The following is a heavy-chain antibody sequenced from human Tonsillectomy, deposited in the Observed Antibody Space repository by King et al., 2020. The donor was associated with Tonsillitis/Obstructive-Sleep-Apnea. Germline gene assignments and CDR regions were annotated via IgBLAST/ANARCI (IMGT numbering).Heavy chain of an antibody. J-gene: IGHJ4*02. CDR1: GFTFSSYV. V-gene: IGHV3-30*18. Sequence: QLVQSGGGVVQPGRSLRLSCAASGFTFSSYVMHWVRQAPGKGLEWVAVISYDGSNKYYADSVKGRFTISRDNSKNTLYLQMNSLRAEDTAVYYCAKDGGGFFDYWGQGTLVTVSS. CDR2: ISYDGSNK. D-gene: IGHD3-16*01. CDR3: AKDGGGFFDY.